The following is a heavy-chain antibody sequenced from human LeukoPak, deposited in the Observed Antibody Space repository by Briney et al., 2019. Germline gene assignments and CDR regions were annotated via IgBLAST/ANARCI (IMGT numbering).Heavy chain of an antibody. J-gene: IGHJ4*02. CDR2: IIPILGTA. CDR3: ARVVCSSTSCYGGYFDY. Sequence: ASVKVSCKASGGTFSSYAISWVRQAPGQGPEWMGGIIPILGTANYAQKFQGRVTITADESTSTAYMELSSLRSEDTAVYYCARVVCSSTSCYGGYFDYWGQGTLVTVSS. V-gene: IGHV1-69*13. D-gene: IGHD2-2*01. CDR1: GGTFSSYA.